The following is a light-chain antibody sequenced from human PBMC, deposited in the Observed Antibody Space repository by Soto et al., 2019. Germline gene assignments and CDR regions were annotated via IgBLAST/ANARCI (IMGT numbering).Light chain of an antibody. J-gene: IGKJ4*01. CDR3: QHYGSSPGLT. V-gene: IGKV3-20*01. CDR2: DTS. CDR1: QGIGDT. Sequence: EVVMTQSPATLSVSPGEGVTLSCRASQGIGDTLAWYQHKPGQTPRLLIYDTSSRATGIPDRFSASGSGTDFTLTISRLESEDSAVYYCQHYGSSPGLTFGGGTKVEIK.